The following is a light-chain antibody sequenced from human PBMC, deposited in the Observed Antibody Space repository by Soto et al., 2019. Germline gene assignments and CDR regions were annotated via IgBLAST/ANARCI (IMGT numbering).Light chain of an antibody. CDR3: SSYTRSTTLVV. V-gene: IGLV2-14*01. J-gene: IGLJ2*01. Sequence: QSALTQPRSVSGSPGQSVTISCTGTSSDVGGYNYVSWYQQHPGKAPKLMIYDVTNRPSGVSSRFSGSKSGNTASLTISGFQAEDEADYYCSSYTRSTTLVVFGGGTKVTVL. CDR1: SSDVGGYNY. CDR2: DVT.